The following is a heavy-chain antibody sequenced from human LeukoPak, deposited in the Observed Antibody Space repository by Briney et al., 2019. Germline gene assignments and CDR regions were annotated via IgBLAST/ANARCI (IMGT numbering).Heavy chain of an antibody. CDR1: GGSFSGYY. D-gene: IGHD3-10*01. CDR3: ARMGMGRDYYYYYGMDV. Sequence: SETLSLTCAVYGGSFSGYYWSWIRQPPGKGLEWIGEIYHSGSTNYNPSLKSRVTISVDTSKNQFSLKLSSVTAADTAVYYCARMGMGRDYYYYYGMDVWGQGTTVTVSS. J-gene: IGHJ6*02. CDR2: IYHSGST. V-gene: IGHV4-34*01.